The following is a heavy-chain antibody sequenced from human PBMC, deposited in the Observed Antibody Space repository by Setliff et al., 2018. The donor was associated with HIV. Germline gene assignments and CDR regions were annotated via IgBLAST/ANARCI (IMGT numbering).Heavy chain of an antibody. Sequence: GGSLRLSCTASGFTFSDYYMSWIRQAPGKGLEWVSYISSSSTYTNYSDSVKGRFTISRDNGKNSVFLQMNSLRAEDTAIYYCARVLENSGSDYWGQGTLVTVSS. D-gene: IGHD6-19*01. J-gene: IGHJ4*02. CDR2: ISSSSTYT. CDR1: GFTFSDYY. V-gene: IGHV3-11*06. CDR3: ARVLENSGSDY.